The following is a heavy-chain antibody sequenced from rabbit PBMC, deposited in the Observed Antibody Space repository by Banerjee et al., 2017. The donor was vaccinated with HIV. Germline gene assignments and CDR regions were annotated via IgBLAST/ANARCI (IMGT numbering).Heavy chain of an antibody. D-gene: IGHD7-1*01. CDR3: AREGYPGYPNIGYAL. J-gene: IGHJ4*01. CDR1: GFSFSDNYW. Sequence: QEQLEESGGDLVKPGASLTLTCTASGFSFSDNYWICWVRQAPGKGLEWIACIDTGTGDTYYASWAKGRFTISKTSSTSVTLQMTSLTAADTATYFCAREGYPGYPNIGYALWGQGTLVTDS. V-gene: IGHV1S45*01. CDR2: IDTGTGDT.